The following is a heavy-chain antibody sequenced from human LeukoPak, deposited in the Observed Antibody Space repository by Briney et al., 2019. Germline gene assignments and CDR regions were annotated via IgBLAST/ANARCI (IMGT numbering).Heavy chain of an antibody. CDR2: IYYSGST. J-gene: IGHJ4*02. CDR1: GGSISSGGYY. Sequence: PSETLSLTCTVSGGSISSGGYYWSWIRQHPGKGLEWIGYIYYSGSTYYNPSLKSRVTISVDTSKNQFSLKLSSVTAADTAVYYCARAQPIQLCSPFDYWGQGTLVTVSS. CDR3: ARAQPIQLCSPFDY. D-gene: IGHD5-18*01. V-gene: IGHV4-31*03.